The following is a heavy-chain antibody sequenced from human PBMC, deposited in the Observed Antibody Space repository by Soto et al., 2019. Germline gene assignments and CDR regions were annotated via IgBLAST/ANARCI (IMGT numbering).Heavy chain of an antibody. D-gene: IGHD2-15*01. CDR1: GGSTSSYF. CDR2: IYYSGST. CDR3: ARQALVVVAAIDS. V-gene: IGHV4-59*08. Sequence: PSETLSLTCTVSGGSTSSYFWSWIRQPPGRGLEWIGYIYYSGSTNYNPSLRSRVTISLDTPKNQFSLKLSSVTATDTAVYYCARQALVVVAAIDSWGQGTLVTVSS. J-gene: IGHJ4*02.